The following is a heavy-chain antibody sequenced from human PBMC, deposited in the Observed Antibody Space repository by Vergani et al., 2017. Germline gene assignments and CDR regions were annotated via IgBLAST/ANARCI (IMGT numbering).Heavy chain of an antibody. D-gene: IGHD1-26*01. CDR1: GGSISSYY. V-gene: IGHV4-59*08. Sequence: QVQLQESGPGLVKPSETLSLTCTVSGGSISSYYWSWIRKPPGKGLEWIGYIYYSGSTNYNPPLNSRVTISVDTSKNQFSLQLSSGTAADTAVYYWERHEGAGGIFDYWGQGTLVTVSS. CDR3: ERHEGAGGIFDY. CDR2: IYYSGST. J-gene: IGHJ4*02.